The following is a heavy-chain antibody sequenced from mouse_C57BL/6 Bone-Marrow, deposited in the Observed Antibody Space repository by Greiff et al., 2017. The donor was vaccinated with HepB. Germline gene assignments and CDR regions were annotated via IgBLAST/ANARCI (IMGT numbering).Heavy chain of an antibody. CDR1: GYTFTSYW. D-gene: IGHD2-1*01. V-gene: IGHV1-69*01. CDR2: IDPSDSYT. Sequence: QVHVKQPGAELVMPGASVKLSCKASGYTFTSYWMHWVKQRPGQGLEWIGEIDPSDSYTNYNQKFKGKSTLTVDKSSSTAYMQLSSLTSEDSAVYYCARRRIYYGNYGAMDYWGQGTSVTVSS. CDR3: ARRRIYYGNYGAMDY. J-gene: IGHJ4*01.